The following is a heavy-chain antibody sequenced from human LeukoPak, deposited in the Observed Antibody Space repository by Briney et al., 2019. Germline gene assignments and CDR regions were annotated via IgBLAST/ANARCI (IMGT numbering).Heavy chain of an antibody. J-gene: IGHJ4*02. CDR3: ATTPGGATGY. Sequence: PGRSLRLSCAASGFTFSSYAMHWVRQAPGKGLEWVAVISYDGSNKYYADSVKGRFTISRDNSKNTLYLQMNSLRAEDTAVYYCATTPGGATGYWGQGTLVTVSS. V-gene: IGHV3-30-3*01. CDR2: ISYDGSNK. D-gene: IGHD3-16*01. CDR1: GFTFSSYA.